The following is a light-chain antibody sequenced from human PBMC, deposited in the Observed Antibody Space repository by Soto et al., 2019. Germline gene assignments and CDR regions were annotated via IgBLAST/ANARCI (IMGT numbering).Light chain of an antibody. V-gene: IGKV3-15*01. CDR2: GAS. Sequence: EIVMTQSPATLSVTPGERATLSCRSSQSVSSNLAWYQQKPGQAPRLLIYGASTRATGIPARFSGSGSETEFTLTISSLQSEDFAIYYCQQYNNWPPITFGQGTRLEI. CDR1: QSVSSN. J-gene: IGKJ5*01. CDR3: QQYNNWPPIT.